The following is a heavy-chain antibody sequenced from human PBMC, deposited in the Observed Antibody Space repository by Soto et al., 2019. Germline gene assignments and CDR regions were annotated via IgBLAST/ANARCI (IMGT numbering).Heavy chain of an antibody. V-gene: IGHV2-26*01. Sequence: QVTLKESGPVLVKPTETLTLTCTVSGFSLSNARMGVSWIRQPPGKALEWLAHIFSNDEKSYSTSLKSRLTISKDTSKSQVVLTMTNMDPVDTATYYCARTSVDQYSGYDPTTARFDYWGQGTLVTVSS. CDR3: ARTSVDQYSGYDPTTARFDY. D-gene: IGHD5-12*01. J-gene: IGHJ4*02. CDR2: IFSNDEK. CDR1: GFSLSNARMG.